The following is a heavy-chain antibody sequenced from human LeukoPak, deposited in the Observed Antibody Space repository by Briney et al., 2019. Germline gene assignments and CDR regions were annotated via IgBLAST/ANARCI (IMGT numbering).Heavy chain of an antibody. CDR3: ARAWFGDLNLPRGAFDI. Sequence: ASVKVSCKASGYTFTSYYMHWVRQAPGQGLEWMGIINPSGGSTSYAQKFQGRVTMTRDMSTSTVYMELSSLRSEDTAVYYCARAWFGDLNLPRGAFDIWGQGTMVTVSS. CDR2: INPSGGST. CDR1: GYTFTSYY. J-gene: IGHJ3*02. V-gene: IGHV1-46*01. D-gene: IGHD3-10*01.